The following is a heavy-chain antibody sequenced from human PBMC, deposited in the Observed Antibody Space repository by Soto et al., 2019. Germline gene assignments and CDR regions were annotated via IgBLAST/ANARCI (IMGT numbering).Heavy chain of an antibody. CDR3: TRLISAAHDY. J-gene: IGHJ4*02. Sequence: EVLLVESGGGMVQPGGSLKLSCAASGFVFKDSSIHWVRQASGKGLEWVGRIRDRAYSYATAYAGSVKGRFTISRDDSNNTAYLQMSGLKTEDTAIYYCTRLISAAHDYWGQGTLVTVSS. V-gene: IGHV3-73*01. CDR1: GFVFKDSS. D-gene: IGHD3-10*01. CDR2: IRDRAYSYAT.